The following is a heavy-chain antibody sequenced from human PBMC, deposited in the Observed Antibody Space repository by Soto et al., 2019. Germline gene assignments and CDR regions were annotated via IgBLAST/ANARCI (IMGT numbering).Heavy chain of an antibody. V-gene: IGHV1-18*01. CDR1: GYTFTSDG. J-gene: IGHJ3*02. Sequence: ASVKVSCKASGYTFTSDGISWVRQAPGQGLEWMGRISAYNGNTNYVQKLQGRFTMTTDTSTSTAYMELRSLRSDDTAVYYCARDQATMVRGVTDAFDIWGQGTMVTVSS. D-gene: IGHD3-10*01. CDR3: ARDQATMVRGVTDAFDI. CDR2: ISAYNGNT.